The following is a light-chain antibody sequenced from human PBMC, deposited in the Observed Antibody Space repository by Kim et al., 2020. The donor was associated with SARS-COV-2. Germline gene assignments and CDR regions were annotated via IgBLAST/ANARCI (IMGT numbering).Light chain of an antibody. J-gene: IGLJ2*01. CDR2: EGN. CDR3: CSYAGSSTVL. V-gene: IGLV2-23*01. Sequence: GQSITNSCTGTSREVGSYDLVSWYQQHPGKAPKLMIYEGNKRPSGVSNRFSGSKSGETAALTISGLQAEDEADYYCCSYAGSSTVLFGGGTKVTVL. CDR1: SREVGSYDL.